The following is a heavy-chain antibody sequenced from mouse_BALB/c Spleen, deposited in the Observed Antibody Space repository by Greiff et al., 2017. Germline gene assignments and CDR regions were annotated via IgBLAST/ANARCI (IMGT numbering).Heavy chain of an antibody. CDR3: AREDGYYGLFAY. V-gene: IGHV3-2*02. J-gene: IGHJ3*01. D-gene: IGHD2-3*01. Sequence: EVKLEESGPGLVKPSQSLSLTCTVTGYSITSDYAWNWIRQFPGNKLEWMGYISYSGSTSYNPSLKSRISITRDTSKNQFFLQLNSVTTEDTATYYCAREDGYYGLFAYWGQGTLVTVSA. CDR2: ISYSGST. CDR1: GYSITSDYA.